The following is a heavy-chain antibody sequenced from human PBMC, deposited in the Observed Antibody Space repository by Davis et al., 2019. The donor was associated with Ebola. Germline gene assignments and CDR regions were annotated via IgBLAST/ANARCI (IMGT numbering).Heavy chain of an antibody. D-gene: IGHD2-15*01. CDR1: GGSFSGYY. CDR3: ARAANGRVVAATPYYYYYGMDV. V-gene: IGHV4-34*01. J-gene: IGHJ6*02. Sequence: PSETLSLTCAVYGGSFSGYYWSWIRQPPGKGLEWIGEINHSGSTNYNPSLKSRVTISVDTSKNQFSLKLSSVTAADTAVYYCARAANGRVVAATPYYYYYGMDVWGQGTTVTVSS. CDR2: INHSGST.